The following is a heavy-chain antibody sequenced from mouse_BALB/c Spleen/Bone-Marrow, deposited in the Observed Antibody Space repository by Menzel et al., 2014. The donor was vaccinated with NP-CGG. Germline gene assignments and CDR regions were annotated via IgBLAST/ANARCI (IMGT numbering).Heavy chain of an antibody. Sequence: DVQLVESGGGLVQPGGSLRLSCATSGFTFTDYYMNWVRQPPGKALEWLGFIRNKANGYTTEYSASVKGRFTISRDNSQSILYLQMNTLRAEDSATYYCARDSRSTVSHFDYWGQGTTLTVSS. D-gene: IGHD1-1*01. V-gene: IGHV7-3*02. CDR2: IRNKANGYTT. CDR1: GFTFTDYY. CDR3: ARDSRSTVSHFDY. J-gene: IGHJ2*01.